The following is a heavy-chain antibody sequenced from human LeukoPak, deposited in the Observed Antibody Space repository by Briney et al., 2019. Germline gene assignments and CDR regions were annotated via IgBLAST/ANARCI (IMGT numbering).Heavy chain of an antibody. V-gene: IGHV4-59*01. CDR1: GGSISSYY. J-gene: IGHJ4*02. CDR3: AREHPSIVGATDYFDY. D-gene: IGHD1-26*01. CDR2: IYYSGST. Sequence: PSETLSLTCTVSGGSISSYYWSWIRQPPGKGPEWIGYIYYSGSTNYNPSLKSRVTISVDTSKNQFSLKLSSVTAADTAVYYCAREHPSIVGATDYFDYWGQGTLVTVSS.